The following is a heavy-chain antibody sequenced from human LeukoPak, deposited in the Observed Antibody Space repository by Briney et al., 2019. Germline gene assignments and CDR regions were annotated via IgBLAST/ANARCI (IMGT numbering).Heavy chain of an antibody. CDR2: IKSKTDGGTT. CDR1: GFTVTSNY. V-gene: IGHV3-15*01. D-gene: IGHD3-9*01. J-gene: IGHJ4*02. CDR3: TTMTGYPHNYFDY. Sequence: GGSLRLSCAASGFTVTSNYMSWVRQAPGKGLEWVGRIKSKTDGGTTDYAAPVKGRFTISRDDSKNTLYLQMNSLKTEDTAVYYCTTMTGYPHNYFDYWGQGTLVTVSS.